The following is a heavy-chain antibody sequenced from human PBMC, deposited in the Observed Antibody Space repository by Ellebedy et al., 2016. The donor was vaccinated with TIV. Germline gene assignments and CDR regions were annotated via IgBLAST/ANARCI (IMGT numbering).Heavy chain of an antibody. J-gene: IGHJ5*02. V-gene: IGHV3-66*01. CDR3: ARGGTFGGP. D-gene: IGHD2/OR15-2a*01. Sequence: PGGSLRLSCAASGFTVSNNYMRWVRQAPGQGLAWVSLISSGGQTCYADSVKGRFTISRDNSKNTLHLQMISLRAEDTAVYYCARGGTFGGPWGRGTLVTVSS. CDR1: GFTVSNNY. CDR2: ISSGGQT.